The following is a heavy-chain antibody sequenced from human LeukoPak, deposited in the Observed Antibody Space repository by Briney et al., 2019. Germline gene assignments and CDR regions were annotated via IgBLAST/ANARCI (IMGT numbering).Heavy chain of an antibody. D-gene: IGHD6-13*01. J-gene: IGHJ4*02. CDR3: ARQVTGYSSSYGGY. CDR2: INHSGST. V-gene: IGHV4-34*01. CDR1: GGSFSGYY. Sequence: SETLSLTCAVYGGSFSGYYWSWIRQPPGKGLEWIGEINHSGSTNYNPSLKSRVTISVDTSKNQFSLKLSSVTAADTAVYYCARQVTGYSSSYGGYWGQGTLVTVSS.